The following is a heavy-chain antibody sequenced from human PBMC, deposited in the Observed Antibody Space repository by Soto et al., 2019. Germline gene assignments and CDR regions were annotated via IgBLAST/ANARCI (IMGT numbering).Heavy chain of an antibody. CDR2: IYSGGST. Sequence: GGSLRLSCAASGFTVSSNYMSWVRQAPGKGLEWVSVIYSGGSTYYADSVKGRFTISRDNSKNTPYLQMNSLRAEDTAVYYCHGATIFGVVIHGMDVWGQGTTVTVSS. V-gene: IGHV3-53*01. CDR1: GFTVSSNY. D-gene: IGHD3-3*01. CDR3: HGATIFGVVIHGMDV. J-gene: IGHJ6*02.